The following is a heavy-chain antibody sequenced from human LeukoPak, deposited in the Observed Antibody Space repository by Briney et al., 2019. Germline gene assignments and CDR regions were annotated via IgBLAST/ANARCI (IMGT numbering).Heavy chain of an antibody. V-gene: IGHV1-69*05. CDR2: IIPIFGTA. CDR3: ARTQTGDANWYFDL. J-gene: IGHJ2*01. Sequence: SVKVSCKASGGTFSSYAISWVRQAPGQGLEWMGGIIPIFGTANYAQKFQGRVTITTDESTSTAYMELSSLRSEDTAVYYCARTQTGDANWYFDLWGRGTLATVSS. CDR1: GGTFSSYA. D-gene: IGHD7-27*01.